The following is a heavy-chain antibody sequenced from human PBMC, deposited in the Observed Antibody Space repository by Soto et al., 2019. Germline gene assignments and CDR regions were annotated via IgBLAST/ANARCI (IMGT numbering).Heavy chain of an antibody. CDR1: GGSFSSYA. CDR2: IIPIFGTA. J-gene: IGHJ5*02. Sequence: SVNVSYNASGGSFSSYAISWLRQAPGQGLEWMGGIIPIFGTANYAQKFQGRVTITPDKSTSTAYMELSSLRSEDTAVYYCAGSGGFYDTLTVINWFDPRGQVPLVTVS. CDR3: AGSGGFYDTLTVINWFDP. V-gene: IGHV1-69*06. D-gene: IGHD3-9*01.